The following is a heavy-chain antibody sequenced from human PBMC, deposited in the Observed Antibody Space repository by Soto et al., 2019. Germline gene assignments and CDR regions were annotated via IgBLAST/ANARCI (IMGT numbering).Heavy chain of an antibody. J-gene: IGHJ5*02. CDR3: AKGTYGSGSYPRFDP. CDR1: GYTLTELS. Sequence: GASVKVSCKVSGYTLTELSMHWVRQAPGKGLEWMGGFDPEDGETIYAQKFQGRVTMTEDTSTDTAYMELSSLRSEDTAVYYCAKGTYGSGSYPRFDPWGQGTLVNVSS. V-gene: IGHV1-24*01. CDR2: FDPEDGET. D-gene: IGHD3-10*01.